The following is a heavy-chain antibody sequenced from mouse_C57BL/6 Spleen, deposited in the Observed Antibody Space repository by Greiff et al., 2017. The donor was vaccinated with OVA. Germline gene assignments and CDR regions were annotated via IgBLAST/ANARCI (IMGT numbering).Heavy chain of an antibody. Sequence: VKLVESGAELVKPGASVKISCKASGYAFSSYWMNWVKQRPGKGLEWIGQIYPGDGDTNYNGKFKGKATLTADKSSSTAYMQLSSLTSEDSAVYFCARGGYGSFDYWGQGTTLTVSS. J-gene: IGHJ2*01. CDR1: GYAFSSYW. CDR2: IYPGDGDT. D-gene: IGHD1-1*01. CDR3: ARGGYGSFDY. V-gene: IGHV1-80*01.